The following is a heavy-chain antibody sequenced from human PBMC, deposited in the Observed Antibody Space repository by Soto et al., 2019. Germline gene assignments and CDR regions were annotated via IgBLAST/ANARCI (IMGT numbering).Heavy chain of an antibody. Sequence: PGGSLRLSCAASGFTFSSYAMHWVRQAPGKGLEWVAVISYDGSNKYYADSVKGRFTISRDNSKNTLYLQMNSLRAEDTAVYYCARDSQFVILRFGELYPWGQGTLVTVSS. CDR3: ARDSQFVILRFGELYP. CDR1: GFTFSSYA. V-gene: IGHV3-30-3*01. D-gene: IGHD3-10*01. J-gene: IGHJ5*02. CDR2: ISYDGSNK.